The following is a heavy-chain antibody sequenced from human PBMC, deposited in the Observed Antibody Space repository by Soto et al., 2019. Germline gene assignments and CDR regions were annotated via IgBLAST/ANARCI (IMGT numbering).Heavy chain of an antibody. CDR3: TTAPLDGDYSDY. J-gene: IGHJ4*02. Sequence: GGSLRLPCAASGFTFSNAWMSWVRQAPGKGLEWVGRIKSKTDGGTTDYAAPVKGRFTISRDDSKNTLYLQMNSLKTEDTAVYYCTTAPLDGDYSDYWGQGTLVTVSS. V-gene: IGHV3-15*01. D-gene: IGHD3-3*01. CDR2: IKSKTDGGTT. CDR1: GFTFSNAW.